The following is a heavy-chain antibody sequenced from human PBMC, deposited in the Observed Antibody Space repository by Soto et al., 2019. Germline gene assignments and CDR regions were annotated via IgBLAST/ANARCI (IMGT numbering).Heavy chain of an antibody. D-gene: IGHD2-15*01. V-gene: IGHV3-73*01. CDR3: TRHVDCSGGSCYSGYYYYMDV. CDR2: IRSKPNTDAT. J-gene: IGHJ6*03. CDR1: GFTFSDSA. Sequence: GGSLRLSCAASGFTFSDSAMHWVRQASGKGLEWVGRIRSKPNTDATAYAASVKGRFTISRDDSKNTAYLQMNSLKTEDTAVYFCTRHVDCSGGSCYSGYYYYMDVWGKGTTVTVSS.